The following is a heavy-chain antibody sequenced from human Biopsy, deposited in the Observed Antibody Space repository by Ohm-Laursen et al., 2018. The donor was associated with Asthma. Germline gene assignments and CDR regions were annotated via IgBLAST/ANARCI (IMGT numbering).Heavy chain of an antibody. CDR2: HDHEEGGT. CDR1: GYSLTDLS. Sequence: ATVKISCKVSGYSLTDLSMHWVRQAPGQGLEWMGGHDHEEGGTANARRFQGRVTMTEDTSTDTAYMELSSLSSDDTAVYYCTSDFPKDYVRYNFQFWGQGTLVTVSS. D-gene: IGHD4-17*01. CDR3: TSDFPKDYVRYNFQF. V-gene: IGHV1-24*01. J-gene: IGHJ4*02.